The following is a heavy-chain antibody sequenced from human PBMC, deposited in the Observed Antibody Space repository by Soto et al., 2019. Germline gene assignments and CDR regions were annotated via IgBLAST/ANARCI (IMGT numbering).Heavy chain of an antibody. CDR2: ISSTGTYT. CDR3: ARDPSRRSPPDY. Sequence: QVQLVESGGGLVKPGGSLRLSCAASGFTFSDYYMTWIRQAPGKGLEWVSYISSTGTYTNYADAVKGRFTIPRDNAKNSLYLQMSSLRDEDTAVYYCARDPSRRSPPDYWGQGTLVTVSS. D-gene: IGHD6-6*01. V-gene: IGHV3-11*05. CDR1: GFTFSDYY. J-gene: IGHJ4*02.